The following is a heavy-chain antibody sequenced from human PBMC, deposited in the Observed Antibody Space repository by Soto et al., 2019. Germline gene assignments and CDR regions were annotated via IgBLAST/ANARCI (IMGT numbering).Heavy chain of an antibody. D-gene: IGHD6-19*01. Sequence: GGSLRLSCAASGFTFSDYYMSWIRQAPGKGLEWVSYISSSGSTIYYADSVKDRFTISRDNAKNSLYLQMSSLRAEDTAVYYCASGIAVAGTDAFDIWGQGTMVTVSS. CDR1: GFTFSDYY. J-gene: IGHJ3*02. CDR2: ISSSGSTI. V-gene: IGHV3-11*01. CDR3: ASGIAVAGTDAFDI.